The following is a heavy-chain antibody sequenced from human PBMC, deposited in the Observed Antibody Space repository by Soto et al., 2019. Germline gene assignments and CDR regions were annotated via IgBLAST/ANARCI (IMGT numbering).Heavy chain of an antibody. CDR1: GGSISSCGYY. D-gene: IGHD3-3*01. CDR2: IYYSGST. J-gene: IGHJ5*02. CDR3: ARGRLLRFLEWPLTNWFDP. Sequence: ASETLSLTCTVSGGSISSCGYYWSWIRQHPGKGLEWIGYIYYSGSTYYNPSLKSRVTISVDTSKNQFSLKLSSVTAADTAVYYCARGRLLRFLEWPLTNWFDPWGQGTLVTVSS. V-gene: IGHV4-31*03.